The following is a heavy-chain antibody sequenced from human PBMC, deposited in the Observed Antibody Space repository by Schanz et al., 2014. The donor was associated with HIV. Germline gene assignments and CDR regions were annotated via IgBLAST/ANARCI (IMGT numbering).Heavy chain of an antibody. Sequence: QVQLQESGPGLVKSSQTLSLTCTVSGGSISSGGYYWNWIRQHPGKGLEWIGYIYYSGSTYYDPSLKSRVTISVDTSKNQFSLKLSSVTAADTAVYYCARVSPTQGDVDIAGDYWGQGTLVTVSS. CDR2: IYYSGST. D-gene: IGHD5-12*01. V-gene: IGHV4-31*03. CDR1: GGSISSGGYY. J-gene: IGHJ4*02. CDR3: ARVSPTQGDVDIAGDY.